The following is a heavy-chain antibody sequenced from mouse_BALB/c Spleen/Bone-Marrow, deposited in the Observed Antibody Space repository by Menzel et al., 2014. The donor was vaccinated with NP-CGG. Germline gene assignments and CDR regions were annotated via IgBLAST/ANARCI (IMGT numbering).Heavy chain of an antibody. CDR2: ISCYNGAT. CDR1: GYSFTGYY. J-gene: IGHJ4*01. CDR3: VRRGNPIVYYAMDY. Sequence: LVKTGASVKISCKASGYSFTGYYMHWVKQSHGESLEWIGYISCYNGATSYNQNFKGKATFTVDTSSSTAYMQFNSLTSEDSAVYYCVRRGNPIVYYAMDYWGQGTSFTVSS. V-gene: IGHV1S34*01.